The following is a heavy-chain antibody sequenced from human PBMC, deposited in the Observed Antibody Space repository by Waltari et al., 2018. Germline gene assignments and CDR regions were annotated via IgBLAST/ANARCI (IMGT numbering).Heavy chain of an antibody. CDR2: IYSGGST. CDR3: AKDALMVYATPNFDY. CDR1: GFTFSSYA. D-gene: IGHD2-8*01. J-gene: IGHJ4*02. Sequence: EVQLLESGGGLVQPGGSLRLSCAASGFTFSSYAMSWVRQAPGKGLEWVSVIYSGGSTYYSDSVKGRFTISRDNSKNTLYLQMNSLRAEDTAVYYCAKDALMVYATPNFDYWGQGTLVIVSS. V-gene: IGHV3-23*03.